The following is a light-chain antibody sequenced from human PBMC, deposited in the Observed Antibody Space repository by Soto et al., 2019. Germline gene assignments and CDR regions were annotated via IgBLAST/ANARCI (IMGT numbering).Light chain of an antibody. CDR3: QSYDSSLSVV. Sequence: QSVLTQPPSVSGAPGQRVTISCTGSSSNIGARYDVHWYQQPPGTAPKLLIYGNSNRPSGVPDRFSGSKSGTSASLAITGLQAEDEADYYCQSYDSSLSVVFGGGTQLTVL. V-gene: IGLV1-40*01. J-gene: IGLJ2*01. CDR2: GNS. CDR1: SSNIGARYD.